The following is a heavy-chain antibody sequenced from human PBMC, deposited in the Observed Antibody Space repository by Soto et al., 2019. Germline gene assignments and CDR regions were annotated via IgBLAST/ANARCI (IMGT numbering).Heavy chain of an antibody. CDR3: ARAIAVARNWFDP. Sequence: ASETLSLTCTVSGGSISSYYWSWIRQPPGKGLEWIGYIYYSGSTNYNPSLKSRVTISVDTSKNQFSLKLSSVTAADTAVYYCARAIAVARNWFDPWGQGTLVTVSS. CDR1: GGSISSYY. V-gene: IGHV4-59*01. J-gene: IGHJ5*02. D-gene: IGHD6-19*01. CDR2: IYYSGST.